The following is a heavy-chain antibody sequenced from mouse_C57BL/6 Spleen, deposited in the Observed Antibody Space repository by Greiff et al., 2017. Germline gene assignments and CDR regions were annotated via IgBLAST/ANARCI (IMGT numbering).Heavy chain of an antibody. CDR3: ARDGYWFAY. D-gene: IGHD2-2*01. CDR1: GFTFTSYS. J-gene: IGHJ3*01. Sequence: EVQVEESGGGLVKPGASLKLSCAASGFTFTSYSMPWVGQTPEKRLEWVVTISDGGSNTNYPDNIKGRFSISRDNAKNNLYLQMSHLMSEDTAMYYCARDGYWFAYWGQGTLLTVSA. V-gene: IGHV5-4*01. CDR2: ISDGGSNT.